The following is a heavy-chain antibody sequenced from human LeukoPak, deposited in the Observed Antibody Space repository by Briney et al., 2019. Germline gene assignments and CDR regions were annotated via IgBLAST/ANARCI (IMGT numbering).Heavy chain of an antibody. CDR2: INHSGST. Sequence: SETLSLTCAVYGGSLCGYYWSWIRPPPGKGLEWSGEINHSGSTNYNPSLKSRVTISVDTSKNQLSLKLSSVTAADTAVYYCARGLRYFDWLSPLDYWGQGTLVTVSS. CDR3: ARGLRYFDWLSPLDY. J-gene: IGHJ4*02. D-gene: IGHD3-9*01. V-gene: IGHV4-34*01. CDR1: GGSLCGYY.